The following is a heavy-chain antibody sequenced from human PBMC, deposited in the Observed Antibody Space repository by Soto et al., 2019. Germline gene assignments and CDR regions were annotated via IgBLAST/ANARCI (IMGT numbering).Heavy chain of an antibody. V-gene: IGHV1-18*01. CDR3: ARGRYGDY. J-gene: IGHJ4*02. CDR1: GYDLTTYG. CDR2: ISAHNGNT. D-gene: IGHD1-1*01. Sequence: QVHLVQSGSEVKKPGASVKVSCKGSGYDLTTYGITWVRQAPGQGLEWMAWISAHNGNTDYAQKLQGRVTVTRDTSTSTAYMEQRSLRSDDTAMYYCARGRYGDYWGQGALVTVSS.